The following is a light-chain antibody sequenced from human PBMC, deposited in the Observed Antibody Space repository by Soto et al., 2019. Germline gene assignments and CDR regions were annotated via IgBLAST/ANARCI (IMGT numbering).Light chain of an antibody. CDR3: QQYGSSPPT. CDR1: QSVSTNY. CDR2: GAS. J-gene: IGKJ1*01. V-gene: IGKV3-20*01. Sequence: EIVLTQSPGTLSLSPGERATLSCRASQSVSTNYLAWYQRKPGQAPRLLIYGASSRATDIPNRISGSGSGTDFTLTITRLKAEDFAVYYCQQYGSSPPTFGQGTKVEI.